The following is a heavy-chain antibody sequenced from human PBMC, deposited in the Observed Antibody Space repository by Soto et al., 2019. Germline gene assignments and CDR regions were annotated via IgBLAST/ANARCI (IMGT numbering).Heavy chain of an antibody. V-gene: IGHV5-51*01. J-gene: IGHJ4*01. Sequence: GESLKSSCKGLGYSFTNYWISWVRQMPGRGLESMGIIYPDDSDTRYSPSFQGQVTISVDRSITTAYLQWSSLKASDTAMYYCARSRGTTTYVDYWGQGTLVTVSS. CDR1: GYSFTNYW. D-gene: IGHD3-10*01. CDR2: IYPDDSDT. CDR3: ARSRGTTTYVDY.